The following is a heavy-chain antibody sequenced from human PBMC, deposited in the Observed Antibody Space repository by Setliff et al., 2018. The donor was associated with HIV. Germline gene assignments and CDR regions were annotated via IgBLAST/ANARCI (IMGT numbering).Heavy chain of an antibody. D-gene: IGHD3-22*01. V-gene: IGHV4-34*01. J-gene: IGHJ1*01. CDR3: ARVLGRYYDSSGRPGFQH. CDR1: GGSLSGYF. Sequence: SLTCAVYGGSLSGYFWSWIRQPPGKGLEWIGEINHSGSTNYNPSLKSRVTMSIDTSKNQFSLKLSSVTAADTAVYYCARVLGRYYDSSGRPGFQHWGQGTLVTVSS. CDR2: INHSGST.